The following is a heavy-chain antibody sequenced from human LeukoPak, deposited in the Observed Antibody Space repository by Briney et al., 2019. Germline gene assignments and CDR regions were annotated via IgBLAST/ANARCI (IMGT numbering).Heavy chain of an antibody. CDR2: IKQDGSER. D-gene: IGHD3-22*01. CDR1: GFAFSDYW. V-gene: IGHV3-7*03. Sequence: GGSLRLSCAASGFAFSDYWMTWVRQAPGKGLEWVANIKQDGSERYLVDSVKGRFTISRDNAKGSLYLQMNSMRAEDTAVYYCVRAPYYSGIEHYFDHWGQGILVTVSS. J-gene: IGHJ4*02. CDR3: VRAPYYSGIEHYFDH.